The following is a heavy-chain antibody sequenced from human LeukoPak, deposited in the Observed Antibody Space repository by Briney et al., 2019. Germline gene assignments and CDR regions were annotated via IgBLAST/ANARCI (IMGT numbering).Heavy chain of an antibody. CDR2: IKQDGSEK. V-gene: IGHV3-7*03. D-gene: IGHD4-17*01. CDR3: AREGGYGDYVYAFDT. Sequence: GGSLRLSCAASGFTFSSYWMSWVRQAPGKGLEWVANIKQDGSEKYYVDSVKGRFTISRDNAKNSLYLQMNSLRAEDTAVYYCAREGGYGDYVYAFDTWGQGTMVTVSS. J-gene: IGHJ3*02. CDR1: GFTFSSYW.